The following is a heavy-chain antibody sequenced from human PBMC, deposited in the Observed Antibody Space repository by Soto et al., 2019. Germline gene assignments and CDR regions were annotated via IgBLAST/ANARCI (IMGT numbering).Heavy chain of an antibody. V-gene: IGHV3-23*01. CDR3: ARGPYGTGSFDY. Sequence: EVQLLESGGGLVQPGGSLRLSCAASGLTFSTYAMSWVRQAPGKGLEWVSAISGSGGSTYYADSVKGRFTISRDNSKNAIYLQMNSLRAEYTAVYYCARGPYGTGSFDYWVEGTLVTVSS. D-gene: IGHD3-10*01. CDR1: GLTFSTYA. CDR2: ISGSGGST. J-gene: IGHJ4*02.